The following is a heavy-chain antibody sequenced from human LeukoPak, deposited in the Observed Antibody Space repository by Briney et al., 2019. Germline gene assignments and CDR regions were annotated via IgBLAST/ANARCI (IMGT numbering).Heavy chain of an antibody. CDR2: INHSGST. CDR3: ARHVLDSSSWFDY. CDR1: GGSFSGYY. J-gene: IGHJ4*02. Sequence: SETLSLTCAVYGGSFSGYYWSWIRQPPGKGLEWIGEINHSGSTNYNPSLKSRVTISVDTSKNQFSLKLSSVTAADTAVYYCARHVLDSSSWFDYWGQGTLVTVSS. V-gene: IGHV4-34*01. D-gene: IGHD6-13*01.